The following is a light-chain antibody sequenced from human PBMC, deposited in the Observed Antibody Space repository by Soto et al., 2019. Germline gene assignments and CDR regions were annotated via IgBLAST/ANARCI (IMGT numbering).Light chain of an antibody. CDR1: SGHSSYA. J-gene: IGLJ3*02. CDR3: QNWGTGIQV. Sequence: QSVLTQSPSASASLGASVKLTCTLSSGHSSYAIAWHQQQPEKGPRYLMKLNSDGSHNKGDGIPDRFSGSSSGAERYLTISSLQSEDEADYYCQNWGTGIQVFGGGTKLTVL. CDR2: LNSDGSH. V-gene: IGLV4-69*02.